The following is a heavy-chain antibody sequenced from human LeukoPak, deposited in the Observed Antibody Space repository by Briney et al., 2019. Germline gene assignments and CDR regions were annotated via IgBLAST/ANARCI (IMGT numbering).Heavy chain of an antibody. D-gene: IGHD5-18*01. V-gene: IGHV1-2*02. CDR3: ARVGGYSYGYADY. J-gene: IGHJ4*02. Sequence: ASVKVSCKASGYTFTGYYMHWVRQAPGQGLEWMGWINPNSGGTNYAQKFQGRVTMTRDTSISTAYMELSRLRSDDTAVYYCARVGGYSYGYADYWGQGTLVTVSS. CDR1: GYTFTGYY. CDR2: INPNSGGT.